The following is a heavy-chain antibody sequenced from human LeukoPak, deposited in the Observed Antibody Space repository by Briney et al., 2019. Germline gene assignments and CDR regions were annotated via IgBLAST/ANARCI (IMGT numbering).Heavy chain of an antibody. CDR3: ARDVSYCSSTSCYYYYYYGMDV. Sequence: PSQTLSLTCAISGDIVSSNSAAWNWIRQSPSRGLEWLGRTYYRSKWYNDYAVSVKSRITINPDTSKNQFSLQLNSVTPEDTAVYYCARDVSYCSSTSCYYYYYYGMDVWGKGTTVTVSS. V-gene: IGHV6-1*01. CDR1: GDIVSSNSAA. CDR2: TYYRSKWYN. D-gene: IGHD2-2*01. J-gene: IGHJ6*04.